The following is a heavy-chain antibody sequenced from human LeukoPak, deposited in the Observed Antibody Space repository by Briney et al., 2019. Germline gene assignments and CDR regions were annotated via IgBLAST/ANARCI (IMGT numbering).Heavy chain of an antibody. D-gene: IGHD5-24*01. J-gene: IGHJ4*02. CDR1: GFTFSSYS. Sequence: PGGSLRLSCAASGFTFSSYSMNWVRQAPGKGLEWVSFISSSSSYIYYADSVKGRFTISRDNAKNSLYLQMNSLRAEDTAVYYCARAKMATIIEAGYWGQGTLVTVSS. CDR3: ARAKMATIIEAGY. CDR2: ISSSSSYI. V-gene: IGHV3-21*01.